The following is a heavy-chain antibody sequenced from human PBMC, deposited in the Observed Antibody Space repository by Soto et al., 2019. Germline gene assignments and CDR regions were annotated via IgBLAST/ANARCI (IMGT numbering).Heavy chain of an antibody. Sequence: GSLRLSCAASGFSVRGNYMSWVRQAPGKGLEWISLIYTGGGTFFADSVRGRFTVSRDSSKNTVYLHMNNLRAEDTAVYYCAREQNYYYDTTGYYMGLFDSWGQGTLVTVSS. V-gene: IGHV3-53*01. D-gene: IGHD3-22*01. J-gene: IGHJ4*02. CDR1: GFSVRGNY. CDR3: AREQNYYYDTTGYYMGLFDS. CDR2: IYTGGGT.